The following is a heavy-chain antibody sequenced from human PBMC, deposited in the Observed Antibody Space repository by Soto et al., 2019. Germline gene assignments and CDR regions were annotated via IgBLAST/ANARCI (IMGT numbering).Heavy chain of an antibody. V-gene: IGHV4-4*02. J-gene: IGHJ4*02. CDR1: GGSISSSNW. CDR3: ARIVVVELGFDY. D-gene: IGHD2-21*01. Sequence: SETLSLTCAVPGGSISSSNWWSWVRQPPGKGLEWIGEIYHSGSTNYNPSLKSRVTISVDKSKNQFSLKLSSVTAADTAVYYCARIVVVELGFDYWGQGTLVTVSS. CDR2: IYHSGST.